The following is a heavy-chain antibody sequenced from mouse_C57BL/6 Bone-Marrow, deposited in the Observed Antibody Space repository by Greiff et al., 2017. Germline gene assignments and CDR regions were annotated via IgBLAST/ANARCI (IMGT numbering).Heavy chain of an antibody. D-gene: IGHD1-1*01. CDR3: ANYGSSSWFAY. CDR2: IYPSDSYT. V-gene: IGHV1-50*01. CDR1: GYTFTSYW. Sequence: VQLQQPGAELVKPGASVKLSCKASGYTFTSYWMQWVQQRPGQSLEWIGEIYPSDSYTNYKQKFKGKATFSVDTTSSTAYMQLSSLTSEDSAVYYCANYGSSSWFAYWGQGTLVTVSA. J-gene: IGHJ3*01.